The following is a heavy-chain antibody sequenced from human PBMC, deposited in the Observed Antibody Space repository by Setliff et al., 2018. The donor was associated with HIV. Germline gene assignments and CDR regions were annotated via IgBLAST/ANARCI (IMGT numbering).Heavy chain of an antibody. CDR2: IWYDGGKK. CDR1: GFTFRNYW. D-gene: IGHD2-21*01. J-gene: IGHJ3*01. CDR3: ARGQFRLRPDSLDL. Sequence: GSLRLSCAASGFTFRNYWMHWVRQAPGKGLEWVAVIWYDGGKKEYGDSVKGRFTISRDDSKNTLYLQMNSLRAEDTAVYYCARGQFRLRPDSLDLWGQGTLVTVSS. V-gene: IGHV3-33*08.